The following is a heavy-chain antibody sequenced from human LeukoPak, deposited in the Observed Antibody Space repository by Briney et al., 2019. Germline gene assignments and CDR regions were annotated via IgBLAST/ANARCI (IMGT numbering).Heavy chain of an antibody. D-gene: IGHD1-26*01. CDR3: ERDSDIPWSFDI. V-gene: IGHV4-59*13. J-gene: IGHJ3*02. CDR2: IYYSGST. Sequence: SETLSLTCTVSGGSISNYYWSWIRQPPGKGLEWIGYIYYSGSTNYNPSLKSRVTISVDTSKNHFSLKLSSVTAADTAVYYCERDSDIPWSFDIWGHGTMVTVSS. CDR1: GGSISNYY.